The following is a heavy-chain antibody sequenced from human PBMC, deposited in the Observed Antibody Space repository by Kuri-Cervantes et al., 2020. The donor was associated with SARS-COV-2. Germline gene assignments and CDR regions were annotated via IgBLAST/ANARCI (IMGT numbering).Heavy chain of an antibody. CDR1: GYTFTSYD. CDR2: IIPLFGTT. Sequence: SVKVSCKASGYTFTSYDINWVRQVPGQGFEWMGRIIPLFGTTIYAQKFRDGVTFTADKSTNTAYMELSSLRSEDTAVYYCARPYCTTTTCYDGTFDSWGQGTLVTVSS. D-gene: IGHD2-2*01. CDR3: ARPYCTTTTCYDGTFDS. V-gene: IGHV1-69*06. J-gene: IGHJ4*02.